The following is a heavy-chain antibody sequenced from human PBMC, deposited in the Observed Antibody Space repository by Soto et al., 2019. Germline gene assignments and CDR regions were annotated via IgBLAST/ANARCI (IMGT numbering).Heavy chain of an antibody. J-gene: IGHJ5*02. Sequence: GGSLRLSCAASGFTFSSYAMSWVRQAPGKGLEWVSAISGSGGSTYYADSVKGRFTISRDNSKNTLYLQMNSLRAEDTAVYYCAKDQQKAVAGTRAFDPWGQGTLVTVSS. CDR3: AKDQQKAVAGTRAFDP. CDR1: GFTFSSYA. V-gene: IGHV3-23*01. CDR2: ISGSGGST. D-gene: IGHD6-19*01.